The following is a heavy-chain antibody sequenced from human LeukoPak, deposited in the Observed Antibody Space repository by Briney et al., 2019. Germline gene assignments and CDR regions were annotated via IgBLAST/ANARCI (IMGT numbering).Heavy chain of an antibody. CDR3: ARGRKIFGVVTTTYYYYMDV. CDR1: GRSFSGYY. Sequence: SETLSLTCAVYGRSFSGYYWSWIRQPPGKGLEWIGEINHSGSTNYNPSLKSRVTISVDTSKNQFSLKLSSVTAADTAVYYCARGRKIFGVVTTTYYYYMDVWGKGTTVTVSS. CDR2: INHSGST. D-gene: IGHD3-3*01. J-gene: IGHJ6*03. V-gene: IGHV4-34*01.